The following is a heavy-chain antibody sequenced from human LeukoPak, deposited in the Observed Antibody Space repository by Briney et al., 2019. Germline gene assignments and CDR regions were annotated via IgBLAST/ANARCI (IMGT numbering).Heavy chain of an antibody. J-gene: IGHJ4*02. Sequence: SVKVSCKASGYTFTSYYMHWVRQAPGQGLEWMGGIIPIFGTANYAQKFQGRVTVTADKSTSTAYMELSSLRSEDTAVYYCARAPQGCRDGYNCAFDIWGQGTLVTVSS. CDR1: GYTFTSYY. V-gene: IGHV1-69*06. D-gene: IGHD5-24*01. CDR3: ARAPQGCRDGYNCAFDI. CDR2: IIPIFGTA.